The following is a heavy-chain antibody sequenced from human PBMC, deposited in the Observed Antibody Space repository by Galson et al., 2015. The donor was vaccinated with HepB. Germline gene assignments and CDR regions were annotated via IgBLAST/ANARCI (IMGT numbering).Heavy chain of an antibody. CDR2: INAGNGNT. Sequence: SVKVSCKASGYTFTSYAMHWVRQAPGQRLEWMGWINAGNGNTKYSQKFQGRVTITRDTSASTAYMELSSLRSEDTAVYYCARDPQSSGWYFDYWGQGTLVTASS. CDR1: GYTFTSYA. D-gene: IGHD6-19*01. CDR3: ARDPQSSGWYFDY. J-gene: IGHJ4*02. V-gene: IGHV1-3*01.